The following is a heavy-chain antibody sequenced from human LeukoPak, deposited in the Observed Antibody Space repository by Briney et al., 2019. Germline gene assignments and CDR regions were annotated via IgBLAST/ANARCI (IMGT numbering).Heavy chain of an antibody. D-gene: IGHD6-13*01. CDR1: GFTFSRYA. CDR3: ARDPDSLYAEADSINYFDY. V-gene: IGHV3-30*04. CDR2: ISYDGSNK. J-gene: IGHJ4*02. Sequence: GRSLRLSCAASGFTFSRYAMHWVRQAPGKGLEWVAVISYDGSNKYYADSVKGRFTISRDNSKNTLYLQMNSLRAEDTAVYYCARDPDSLYAEADSINYFDYWGQGTLVTVSS.